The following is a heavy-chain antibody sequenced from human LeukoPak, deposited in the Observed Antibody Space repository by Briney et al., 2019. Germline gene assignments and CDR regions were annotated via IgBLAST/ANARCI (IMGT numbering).Heavy chain of an antibody. V-gene: IGHV1-8*01. D-gene: IGHD3-22*01. J-gene: IGHJ4*02. CDR2: MNPNSGNT. CDR3: ARGVGEYDSSAFDY. Sequence: ASVTVSCKASGYTFTSYDINWVRQAPGQGLEWMGWMNPNSGNTGYAQKFQGRVTMTRNTSISTAYMELSSLRSEDTAVYYCARGVGEYDSSAFDYWGQGTLVTVSS. CDR1: GYTFTSYD.